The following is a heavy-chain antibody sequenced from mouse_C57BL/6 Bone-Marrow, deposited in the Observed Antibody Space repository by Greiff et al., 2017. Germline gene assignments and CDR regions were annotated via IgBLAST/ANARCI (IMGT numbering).Heavy chain of an antibody. D-gene: IGHD1-1*01. CDR1: GFTFSSYT. CDR3: ARNSPITTVVATDFDY. CDR2: ISGGGGNT. V-gene: IGHV5-9*01. J-gene: IGHJ2*01. Sequence: EVMLVESGGGLVKPGGSLKLSCAASGFTFSSYTMSWVRQTPEKRLEWVATISGGGGNTYYPDSVKGRFTISRDNAKNTLYLQMSSLRSEDTALYYCARNSPITTVVATDFDYWGQGTTLTVSS.